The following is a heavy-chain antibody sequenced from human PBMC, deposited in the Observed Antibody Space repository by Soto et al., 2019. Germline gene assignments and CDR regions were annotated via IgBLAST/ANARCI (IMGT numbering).Heavy chain of an antibody. J-gene: IGHJ4*02. CDR2: IIPAGGTT. CDR3: ALKVVTYYDN. V-gene: IGHV1-46*01. D-gene: IGHD3-16*02. Sequence: QVQLVQSGAEVKKPGASVRISCRASGYSFTSTYVHWVRQAPGQGPEWVGIIIPAGGTTYYAQKFKGRLTITSDTSTDTVFMDLNDLTYEDTAVYFCALKVVTYYDNWGQGTLLTVSS. CDR1: GYSFTSTY.